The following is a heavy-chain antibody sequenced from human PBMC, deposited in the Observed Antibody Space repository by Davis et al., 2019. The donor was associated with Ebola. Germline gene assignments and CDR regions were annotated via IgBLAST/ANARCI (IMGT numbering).Heavy chain of an antibody. CDR2: IKSKTDGGTT. CDR3: TTGPEMATMWDAFDI. V-gene: IGHV3-15*01. Sequence: GESLKISCAASGFTFSNAWMSWVRQAPGKGLEWVGRIKSKTDGGTTDYAAPVKGRFTISRDDSKNTLYLQMNSLKTEDTAVYYCTTGPEMATMWDAFDIWGQGTMVTVSS. D-gene: IGHD5-24*01. J-gene: IGHJ3*02. CDR1: GFTFSNAW.